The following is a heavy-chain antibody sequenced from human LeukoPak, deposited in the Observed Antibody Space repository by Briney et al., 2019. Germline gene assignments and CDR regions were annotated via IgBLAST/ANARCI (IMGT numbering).Heavy chain of an antibody. CDR1: GGSISSSDYY. CDR2: VHHSGSA. D-gene: IGHD6-13*01. J-gene: IGHJ6*02. V-gene: IGHV4-31*03. CDR3: ARDGIAAAGQYYCYGVDV. Sequence: SETLSLTCTVSGGSISSSDYYWTWIRQHPGKGLEWVGYVHHSGSASYNPSLKSRVTISGDTSKNQFSLKLSSVTAADTAVYYCARDGIAAAGQYYCYGVDVWGQGTTVTVSS.